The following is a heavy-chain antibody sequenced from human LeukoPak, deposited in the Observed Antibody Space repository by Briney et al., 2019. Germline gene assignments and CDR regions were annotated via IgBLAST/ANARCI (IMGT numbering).Heavy chain of an antibody. Sequence: SETLSLTCAVYGGSFSGYYWSWIRQPPGKGLEWIGRIYTSGSTNYNPSLKSRVTMSVDTSKNQFSLKLSSVTAADTAVYYCAREWYGSGSYYDDAFDIWGQGTMVTVSS. V-gene: IGHV4-59*10. CDR2: IYTSGST. J-gene: IGHJ3*02. D-gene: IGHD3-10*01. CDR1: GGSFSGYY. CDR3: AREWYGSGSYYDDAFDI.